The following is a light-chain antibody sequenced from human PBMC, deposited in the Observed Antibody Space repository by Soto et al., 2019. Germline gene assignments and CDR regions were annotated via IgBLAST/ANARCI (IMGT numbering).Light chain of an antibody. J-gene: IGKJ1*01. CDR2: GAS. CDR1: QSVSSN. V-gene: IGKV3-15*01. Sequence: EIVMTQSPATLSVSPGERATLSCRASQSVSSNLAWYQQKPGQAPRLLIYGASTRATGIPARFSGSGSETEFTLTMSRLQSEDSAVYYCQQYKNWPWTFGQGTKVEIK. CDR3: QQYKNWPWT.